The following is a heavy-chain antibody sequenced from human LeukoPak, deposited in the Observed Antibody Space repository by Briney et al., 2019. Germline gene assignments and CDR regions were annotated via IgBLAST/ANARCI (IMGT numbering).Heavy chain of an antibody. CDR2: IYSGDSDV. D-gene: IGHD6-19*01. CDR1: GYIFTNYW. J-gene: IGHJ1*01. CDR3: AGAGIAVAGNAEYFQH. Sequence: PGESLKISCKGSGYIFTNYWIGWVRQMPGEGLEWMGIIYSGDSDVRYSPSFQGQVTISVDRSISTAYLQWSSLKASDTAMYYCAGAGIAVAGNAEYFQHWGQGTLVTVSS. V-gene: IGHV5-51*01.